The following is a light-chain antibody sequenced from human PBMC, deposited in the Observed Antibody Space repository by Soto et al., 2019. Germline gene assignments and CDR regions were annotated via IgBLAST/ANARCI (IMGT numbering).Light chain of an antibody. J-gene: IGLJ1*01. V-gene: IGLV1-40*01. CDR1: SSNIGAGYD. Sequence: QSVLTQPPSVSGAPGQRVTISCTGSSSNIGAGYDVHWYQQLPGTAPKLLIYANKNRPAGVPDRFSASNSGASASLAITGLQADDDADYYCQSYDTSPSGYVFGTGTKLTVL. CDR3: QSYDTSPSGYV. CDR2: ANK.